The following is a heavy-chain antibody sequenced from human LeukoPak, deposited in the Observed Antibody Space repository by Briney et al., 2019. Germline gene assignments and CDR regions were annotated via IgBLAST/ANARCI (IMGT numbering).Heavy chain of an antibody. V-gene: IGHV1-18*01. J-gene: IGHJ6*03. CDR2: ISVYNGNT. D-gene: IGHD3-22*01. Sequence: ASVKVSCKTSGYSFSNYGINWVRQAPGQGLEWMGWISVYNGNTNYAQILQGRVTMTTDTSTSTAYMELRSLRSDDTAVYYCARGSIAYYYMDVWGKGTTVTISS. CDR3: ARGSIAYYYMDV. CDR1: GYSFSNYG.